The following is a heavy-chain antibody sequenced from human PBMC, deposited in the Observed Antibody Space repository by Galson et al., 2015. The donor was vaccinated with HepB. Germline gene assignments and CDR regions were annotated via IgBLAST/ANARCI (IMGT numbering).Heavy chain of an antibody. CDR1: GFSLYTRGVS. CDR3: AHAGGYCSGGNGRRHHKTLDY. CDR2: IYWDDEK. Sequence: PALVKPTQTLTLTCSFSGFSLYTRGVSVAWIRQPPGKALEWLALIYWDDEKLYSASLKNRVTISKGTSKTQVVLKVTNMDPVDTATYYCAHAGGYCSGGNGRRHHKTLDYWGQGTLVTVSS. V-gene: IGHV2-5*02. D-gene: IGHD2-15*01. J-gene: IGHJ4*02.